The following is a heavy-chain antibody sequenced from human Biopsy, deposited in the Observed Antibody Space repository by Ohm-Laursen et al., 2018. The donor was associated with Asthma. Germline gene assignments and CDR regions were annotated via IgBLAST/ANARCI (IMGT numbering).Heavy chain of an antibody. CDR2: IMTVFGTT. CDR3: ARCQVGYSSGWSLLLKKIYYSGMDV. Sequence: SVKVPCKAPGGTFSNFAISWVRQAPGQGLEWLGGIMTVFGTTNYAQKFQGRVTITADESTSTAYMEVTSLRSEDPAIYYCARCQVGYSSGWSLLLKKIYYSGMDVWGQGTAVTVSS. V-gene: IGHV1-69*13. CDR1: GGTFSNFA. D-gene: IGHD6-19*01. J-gene: IGHJ6*02.